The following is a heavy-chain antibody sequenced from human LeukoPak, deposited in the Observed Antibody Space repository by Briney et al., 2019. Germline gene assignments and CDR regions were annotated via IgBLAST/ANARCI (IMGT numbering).Heavy chain of an antibody. CDR1: GGTFSSYA. D-gene: IGHD6-19*01. CDR2: IIPIFGTA. V-gene: IGHV1-69*05. J-gene: IGHJ4*02. CDR3: VRSGIAVAFFDY. Sequence: SVKVSCKASGGTFSSYAISWVRQAPGQGLEWMGGIIPIFGTASYAQKFQGRVTITTDESTSTAYMELSSLRSEDTAVYYCVRSGIAVAFFDYWGQGTLVTVSS.